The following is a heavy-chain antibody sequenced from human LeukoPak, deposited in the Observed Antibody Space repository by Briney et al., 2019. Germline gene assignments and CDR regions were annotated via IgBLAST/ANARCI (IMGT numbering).Heavy chain of an antibody. CDR2: IYHSGST. V-gene: IGHV4-30-2*01. D-gene: IGHD3-3*01. CDR1: GGSISSGGYY. J-gene: IGHJ3*02. Sequence: SETLSLTCTVSGGSISSGGYYWSWIRQPPGKGLEWIGYIYHSGSTYYNPSLKSRVTISVDRSKNQFSLKLSSVTAADTAVYYCARGGRFLEWLTNAFDIWGQGTMVTVSS. CDR3: ARGGRFLEWLTNAFDI.